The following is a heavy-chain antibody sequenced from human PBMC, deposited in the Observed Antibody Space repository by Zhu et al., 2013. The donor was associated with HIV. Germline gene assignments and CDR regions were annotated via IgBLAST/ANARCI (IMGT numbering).Heavy chain of an antibody. CDR3: ARVPRSGTLVATIPFDY. J-gene: IGHJ4*02. Sequence: QVQLVQSGAEVKKPGASVKVSCKASGYTFTSYYMHWVRQAPGQGLEWMGIINPSGGSTSYAQKFQGRVTMTRDTSTSTVYMELSSLRSEDTAVYYCARVPRSGTLVATIPFDYWGQGTLVTVSS. CDR2: INPSGGST. V-gene: IGHV1-46*01. CDR1: GYTFTSYY. D-gene: IGHD5-12*01.